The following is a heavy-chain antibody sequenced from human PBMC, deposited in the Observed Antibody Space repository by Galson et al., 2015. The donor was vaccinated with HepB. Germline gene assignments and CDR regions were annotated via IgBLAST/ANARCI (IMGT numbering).Heavy chain of an antibody. Sequence: TLSLTCTVSGGSISSGGYYWSWIRQHPGKGLEWIGYIYYSGSTYYNPSLKSRVTISVDTSKNQFSLKLSSVTAADTAVYYCARCNVGVPAVQLEPHLDYWGQRTLVTVSS. CDR2: IYYSGST. CDR3: ARCNVGVPAVQLEPHLDY. D-gene: IGHD2-2*01. J-gene: IGHJ4*02. V-gene: IGHV4-31*03. CDR1: GGSISSGGYY.